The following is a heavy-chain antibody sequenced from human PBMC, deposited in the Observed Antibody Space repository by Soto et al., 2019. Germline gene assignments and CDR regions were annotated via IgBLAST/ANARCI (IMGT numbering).Heavy chain of an antibody. CDR2: IHYSGST. Sequence: QVQLQGSGPGLVKPSQTLSLTCTVSGGSISSGDNYWSWIRQPPGKGLEWIGYIHYSGSTYYNPSLKSRVAISIDTSKNQFSLKLSSVTAADTAIYYCARDNSYFYDSSGHYRNWFDPWGQGTLVTVSS. CDR3: ARDNSYFYDSSGHYRNWFDP. D-gene: IGHD3-22*01. J-gene: IGHJ5*02. V-gene: IGHV4-30-4*01. CDR1: GGSISSGDNY.